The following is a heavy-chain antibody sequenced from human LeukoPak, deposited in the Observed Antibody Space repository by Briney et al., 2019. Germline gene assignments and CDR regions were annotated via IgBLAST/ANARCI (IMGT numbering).Heavy chain of an antibody. J-gene: IGHJ4*02. CDR2: ISAYNGST. D-gene: IGHD3-9*01. CDR1: GYTFTSYG. CDR3: ARDLSYGAYYDILTGSVFGY. Sequence: EASVKVSCKASGYTFTSYGISWVRQAPGQGLEWMGWISAYNGSTNYAQKLQGRVTMTTDTSTSTAYMELRSLRSDDTAVYYCARDLSYGAYYDILTGSVFGYWGQGTLVTVSS. V-gene: IGHV1-18*01.